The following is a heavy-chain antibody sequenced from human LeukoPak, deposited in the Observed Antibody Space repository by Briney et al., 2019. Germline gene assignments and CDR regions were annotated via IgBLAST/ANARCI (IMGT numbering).Heavy chain of an antibody. D-gene: IGHD3-22*01. V-gene: IGHV3-73*01. Sequence: GGSLRLSCAASGFTFSGSAMHWVRQASGKGLEWVGRIRSKANSYATAYAASVKGRFTISRDDSKNTAYLQMNSLKTEDTAVYYCTRHPDYYERDTLYYYYMDVWGKGTTVTISS. CDR1: GFTFSGSA. CDR3: TRHPDYYERDTLYYYYMDV. J-gene: IGHJ6*03. CDR2: IRSKANSYAT.